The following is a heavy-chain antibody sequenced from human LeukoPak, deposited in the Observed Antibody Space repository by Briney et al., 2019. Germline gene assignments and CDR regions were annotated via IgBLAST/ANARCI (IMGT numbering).Heavy chain of an antibody. J-gene: IGHJ4*02. CDR2: ISSSSSYI. CDR3: ARVNGERGSYGWD. Sequence: PGGSLRLSCAASGFTFSSYWMNWARQAPGKGLEWVSSISSSSSYIYYADSVKGRFTISRDNAKNSLYLQMNSLRAEDTAVYYCARVNGERGSYGWDWGQGTLVTVSS. CDR1: GFTFSSYW. V-gene: IGHV3-21*01. D-gene: IGHD1-26*01.